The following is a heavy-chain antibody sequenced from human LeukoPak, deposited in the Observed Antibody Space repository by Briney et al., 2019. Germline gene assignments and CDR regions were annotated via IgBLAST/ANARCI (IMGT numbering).Heavy chain of an antibody. J-gene: IGHJ2*01. Sequence: GGSLRLSCAASGFTFNGYWIHWVRQAPEKGLVWVSRINRDGGMHYADSVKGRFAISRDNTKNTVSLQMNSLRDEDTGVYYCARANPAVFDLWGRGTVVIVSS. D-gene: IGHD1-14*01. CDR1: GFTFNGYW. V-gene: IGHV3-74*01. CDR3: ARANPAVFDL. CDR2: INRDGGM.